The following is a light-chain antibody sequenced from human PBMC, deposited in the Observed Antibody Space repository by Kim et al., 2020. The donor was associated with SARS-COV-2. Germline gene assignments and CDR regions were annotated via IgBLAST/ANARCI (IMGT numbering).Light chain of an antibody. V-gene: IGLV4-69*01. Sequence: QPVLTQSPSASASLGDSVKLTCTLSNGHYNYAIAWHQQQPGKGPRYLMKVNSDGSHSKGDGIPARFSGSSSGAERYLTISSLQSDDEADYYCQTWGPGIRVFGGGTKVTVL. CDR2: VNSDGSH. CDR1: NGHYNYA. CDR3: QTWGPGIRV. J-gene: IGLJ3*02.